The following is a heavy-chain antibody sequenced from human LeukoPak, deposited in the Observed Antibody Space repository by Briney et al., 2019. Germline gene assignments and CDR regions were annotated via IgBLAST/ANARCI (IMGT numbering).Heavy chain of an antibody. CDR1: GGTFSSYT. V-gene: IGHV1-69*02. CDR3: ARGGLGMTTVTKFDY. CDR2: IIPILGIA. D-gene: IGHD4-17*01. J-gene: IGHJ4*02. Sequence: GGSVKVSCKASGGTFSSYTISWVRQAPGQGLEWMGRIIPILGIANYAQKFQGRVTITADKSTSTAYMELSSLRSEDTAVYYCARGGLGMTTVTKFDYWGQGTLVTVSS.